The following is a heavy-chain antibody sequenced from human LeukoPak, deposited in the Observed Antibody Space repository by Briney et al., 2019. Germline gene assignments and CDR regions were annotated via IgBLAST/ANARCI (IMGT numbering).Heavy chain of an antibody. CDR3: ARGDSSSGWRDEY. CDR2: ISSASNYI. Sequence: GGSLRLSCAASGFTFSSHTMNWVRQAPGKGLEWVSSISSASNYIFYADSLKGRFTISRDNAKNSLFLQMNSLRAEDTAVYYCARGDSSSGWRDEYRGQGTLVTVSS. D-gene: IGHD6-25*01. CDR1: GFTFSSHT. V-gene: IGHV3-21*01. J-gene: IGHJ4*02.